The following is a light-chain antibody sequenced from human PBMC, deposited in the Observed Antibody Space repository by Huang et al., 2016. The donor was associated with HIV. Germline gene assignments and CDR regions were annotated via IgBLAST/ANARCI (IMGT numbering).Light chain of an antibody. CDR3: QQSYSTPIT. CDR1: QSNDNY. V-gene: IGKV1-39*01. CDR2: DTS. Sequence: DIQMTQSPSSLSASVGDRVTITCRASQSNDNYLNWYQQKPGKAPKLLIFDTSSLQNGVPSRLSGRGSGTDFTLTISSLQPEDFATYYCQQSYSTPITFGQGTRLEIK. J-gene: IGKJ5*01.